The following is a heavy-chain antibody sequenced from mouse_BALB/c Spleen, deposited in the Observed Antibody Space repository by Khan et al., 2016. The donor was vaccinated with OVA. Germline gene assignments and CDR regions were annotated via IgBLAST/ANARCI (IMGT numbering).Heavy chain of an antibody. CDR2: ISTYYGDA. CDR1: GYTFTDFA. CDR3: ARGSGNSRFAY. J-gene: IGHJ3*01. V-gene: IGHV1S137*01. Sequence: QVQLKQPGAELVRPGVSVQLSCKGSGYTFTDFAMHWVKQSHAKSLEWIGVISTYYGDATYNQKFKGKATMTVAKSSSTAYMELARLTPDDSAIYYCARGSGNSRFAYWGQGTLITVSA. D-gene: IGHD1-3*01.